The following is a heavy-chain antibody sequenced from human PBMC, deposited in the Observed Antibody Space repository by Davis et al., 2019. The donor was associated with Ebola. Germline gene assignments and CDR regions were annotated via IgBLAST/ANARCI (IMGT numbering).Heavy chain of an antibody. D-gene: IGHD2-2*01. CDR1: GFTFSSYS. CDR2: ISSSSSYI. CDR3: AREVVPAAIGYGMDV. J-gene: IGHJ6*02. V-gene: IGHV3-21*01. Sequence: GESLKISCAASGFTFSSYSMNWVRQAPGKGLEWVSSISSSSSYIYYADSVKGRFTISRDNAKNSLYLQMNSLRAEDTAVHYCAREVVPAAIGYGMDVWGQGITVTVSS.